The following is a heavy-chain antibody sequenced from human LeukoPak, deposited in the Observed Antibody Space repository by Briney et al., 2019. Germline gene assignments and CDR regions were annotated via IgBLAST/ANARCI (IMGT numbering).Heavy chain of an antibody. CDR2: IIPIFGTA. Sequence: SVTVSFKASGGTFSSYAISWVRQAPGQGLEWMGGIIPIFGTANYAQKFQGRVTITADESTSTAYMELSSLRSEDTAVYYCARDPHSMVRGVIKGVDQGSYWGQGTLVTVSS. CDR1: GGTFSSYA. V-gene: IGHV1-69*13. J-gene: IGHJ4*02. D-gene: IGHD3-10*01. CDR3: ARDPHSMVRGVIKGVDQGSY.